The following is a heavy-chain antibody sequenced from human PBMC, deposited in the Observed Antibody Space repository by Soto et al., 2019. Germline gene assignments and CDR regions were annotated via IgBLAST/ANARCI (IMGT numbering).Heavy chain of an antibody. J-gene: IGHJ5*02. CDR3: AKDCYYYGTSGNPCPVGFDP. V-gene: IGHV3-23*01. Sequence: GGSLRLSCAASGFTFVSYALSWVRQAPGRGLEWVSATSNSGVSTYFADFVKGRSTVSRDNSKNTFYLQMNILRADDTAVYYCAKDCYYYGTSGNPCPVGFDPWGRGTLVTVSS. CDR1: GFTFVSYA. D-gene: IGHD3-22*01. CDR2: TSNSGVST.